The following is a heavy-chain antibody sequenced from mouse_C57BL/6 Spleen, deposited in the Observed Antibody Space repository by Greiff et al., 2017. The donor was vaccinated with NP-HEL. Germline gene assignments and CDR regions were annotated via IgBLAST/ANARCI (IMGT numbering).Heavy chain of an antibody. CDR1: GYTFTSYW. Sequence: VQLQQSGAELVMPGASVKLSCKASGYTFTSYWMHWVKQRPGQGLEWIGEIDPSDSYTNYNQKFKGKSTLTVDKSSSTAYMQLSSLTSEDSAVYYCARSGGPAWFAYWGQGTLVTVSA. CDR3: ARSGGPAWFAY. V-gene: IGHV1-69*01. J-gene: IGHJ3*01. CDR2: IDPSDSYT.